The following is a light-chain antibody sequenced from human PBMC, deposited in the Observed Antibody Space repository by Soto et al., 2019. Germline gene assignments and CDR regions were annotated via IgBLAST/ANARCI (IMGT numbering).Light chain of an antibody. J-gene: IGKJ4*01. V-gene: IGKV3-11*01. CDR1: QSVSSY. CDR2: DAS. CDR3: QQGSNWPPLT. Sequence: EIVLTQSPATLSLSPGERATLSCRASQSVSSYLAWYQQKPGQAPRLLIYDASNRATGIPARFSGSGSGTDFTLTTSSLEPEDFAVYYCQQGSNWPPLTFGGGTKVEIK.